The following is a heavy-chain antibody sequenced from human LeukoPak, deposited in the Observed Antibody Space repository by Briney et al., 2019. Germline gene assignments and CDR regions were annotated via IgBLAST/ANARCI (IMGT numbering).Heavy chain of an antibody. D-gene: IGHD3-9*01. CDR2: INPNGGST. CDR1: GYTFTSYY. CDR3: ARERYYDILPVRGVPYGMDV. V-gene: IGHV1-46*01. J-gene: IGHJ6*02. Sequence: ASVKVSCKASGYTFTSYYMHWVRQAPGQGLEWMGIINPNGGSTSYAQKFQGRVTMTRDTSTSTVYMELSSLRSEDTAVYYCARERYYDILPVRGVPYGMDVWGQGTTVTVSS.